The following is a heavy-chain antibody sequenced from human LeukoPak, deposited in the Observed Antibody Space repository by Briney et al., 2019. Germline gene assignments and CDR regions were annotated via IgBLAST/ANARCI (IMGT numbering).Heavy chain of an antibody. D-gene: IGHD3-3*01. CDR2: IYYSGST. CDR1: GGSVSSGSYY. V-gene: IGHV4-61*01. J-gene: IGHJ3*02. Sequence: NPSETLSLTCTVSGGSVSSGSYYWSWIRQPPGKGLEWIGYIYYSGSTNYNPSLKSRVTISVDTSKNQFSLKLSSVTAADTAVYYCAIVHGTYYDFWSGPKTGAFDIWGQGTMVTVSS. CDR3: AIVHGTYYDFWSGPKTGAFDI.